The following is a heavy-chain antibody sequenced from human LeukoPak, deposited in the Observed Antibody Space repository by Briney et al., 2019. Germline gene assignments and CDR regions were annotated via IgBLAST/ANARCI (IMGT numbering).Heavy chain of an antibody. CDR2: ISSNGGST. Sequence: GGSLRLSCAASGFTFGSYAMHWVRQAPGKGLEYVSAISSNGGSTYYANSVKGRFTTSRDNSKNTLYLQMGSLRAEDMAVYYCARDWGPELRLAFDIWGQGTMVSVSS. V-gene: IGHV3-64*01. CDR3: ARDWGPELRLAFDI. CDR1: GFTFGSYA. D-gene: IGHD1-7*01. J-gene: IGHJ3*02.